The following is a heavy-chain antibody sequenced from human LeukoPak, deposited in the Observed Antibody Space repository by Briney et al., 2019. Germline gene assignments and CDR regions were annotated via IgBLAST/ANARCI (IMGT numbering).Heavy chain of an antibody. J-gene: IGHJ4*02. CDR3: ASDPRPQSGTPYFDY. D-gene: IGHD1-1*01. V-gene: IGHV3-66*01. CDR1: GFTVNRTY. Sequence: GGSLRLSCAASGFTVNRTYMSWVRQAPGRGLEWVSVIYSGGATYYSDSVKGRFTISRDNSKNTLSLQMSSLRGEDTAVYYCASDPRPQSGTPYFDYWGQGTLVTVSS. CDR2: IYSGGAT.